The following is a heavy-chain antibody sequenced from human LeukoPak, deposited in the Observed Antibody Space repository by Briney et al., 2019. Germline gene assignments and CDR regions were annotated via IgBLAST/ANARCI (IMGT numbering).Heavy chain of an antibody. CDR3: ARDKGSPYYYDSSGCGY. CDR1: GYTFTSYY. Sequence: ASVKVSCKASGYTFTSYYMHWVRQAPGQGLEWMGIINPSGGSTSYAQKFQGRVAMTRDTSTSTVYMELSSLRSEDTAVYYCARDKGSPYYYDSSGCGYWGQGTLVTVSS. CDR2: INPSGGST. D-gene: IGHD3-22*01. J-gene: IGHJ4*02. V-gene: IGHV1-46*01.